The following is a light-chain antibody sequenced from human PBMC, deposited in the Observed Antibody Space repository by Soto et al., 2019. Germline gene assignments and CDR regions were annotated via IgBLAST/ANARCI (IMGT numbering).Light chain of an antibody. V-gene: IGLV2-14*01. CDR1: RSDIGSYNY. CDR3: ISYTGSSTSYV. J-gene: IGLJ1*01. CDR2: GVS. Sequence: QSVLTQPASVSGSPGQSITISCSGTRSDIGSYNYVAWYQQFPGKTPKILIYGVSNRPSGVSSRFSGSKSGNTASLTISGLQAEDEADYHCISYTGSSTSYVFGSGTKVPS.